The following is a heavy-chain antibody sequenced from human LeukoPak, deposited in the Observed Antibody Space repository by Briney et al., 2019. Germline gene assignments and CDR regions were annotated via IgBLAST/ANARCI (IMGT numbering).Heavy chain of an antibody. CDR2: ISAYNGNT. D-gene: IGHD2-2*01. Sequence: ASVKVSCKASGYTFTSYGISWVRQAPGQGLEWMGWISAYNGNTNYAQKLQGRVTMTTDTSTSTAYMELRTLRSDDTAVYYCERDPTPECQLLLDGHNWFHPWGQGTMVSVSS. CDR1: GYTFTSYG. V-gene: IGHV1-18*01. CDR3: ERDPTPECQLLLDGHNWFHP. J-gene: IGHJ5*02.